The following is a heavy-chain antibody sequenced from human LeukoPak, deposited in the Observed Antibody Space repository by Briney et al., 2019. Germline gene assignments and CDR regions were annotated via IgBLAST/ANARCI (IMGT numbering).Heavy chain of an antibody. D-gene: IGHD1-26*01. CDR2: INHSGST. V-gene: IGHV4-39*07. CDR3: AREGSGSYDSRSGAFDI. J-gene: IGHJ3*02. Sequence: SETLSLTCTVSGGSISSSSYSWGWIRQPPGKGLEWIGEINHSGSTNYNPSLKSRVTISVDTSKNQFSLKLSSVTAADTAVYYCAREGSGSYDSRSGAFDIWGQGTMVTVSS. CDR1: GGSISSSSYS.